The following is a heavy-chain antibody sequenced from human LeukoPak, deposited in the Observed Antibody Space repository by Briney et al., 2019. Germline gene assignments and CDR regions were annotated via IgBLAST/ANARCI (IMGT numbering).Heavy chain of an antibody. J-gene: IGHJ4*02. CDR3: AKRIDYGDYYFDY. Sequence: GGSLRLSCVASGFTFSSYGMNWVPQAPGKGLEWLSYISSRSSTIYYADSVKGRFTISRDNAKNSLYLQMNSLRDEDTAVYYCAKRIDYGDYYFDYWGQGTLVTVSS. CDR2: ISSRSSTI. V-gene: IGHV3-48*02. D-gene: IGHD4-17*01. CDR1: GFTFSSYG.